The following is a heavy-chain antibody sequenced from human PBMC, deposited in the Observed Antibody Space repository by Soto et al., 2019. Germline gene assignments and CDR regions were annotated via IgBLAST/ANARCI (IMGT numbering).Heavy chain of an antibody. Sequence: GGSLSLSCPAPGFTFRRYAMSWVRQAPGKGLEWGSAISGSGGSTYYADSVKGRFTISRDNSKNTLYLKMSSLRAEDTAVYYCARVHSSSYHYFDYWGQGTVVTVSS. V-gene: IGHV3-23*01. CDR2: ISGSGGST. D-gene: IGHD6-13*01. J-gene: IGHJ4*02. CDR1: GFTFRRYA. CDR3: ARVHSSSYHYFDY.